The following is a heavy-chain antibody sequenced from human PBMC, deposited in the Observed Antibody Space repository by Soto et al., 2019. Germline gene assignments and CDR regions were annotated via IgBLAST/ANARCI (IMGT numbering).Heavy chain of an antibody. J-gene: IGHJ4*02. D-gene: IGHD1-26*01. CDR1: GFTFSSYA. V-gene: IGHV3-30-3*01. Sequence: GGSLRLSCAASGFTFSSYAMHWVRQAPGKGLEWVAVISYDGSNKYYADSVKGRFTISRDNSKNTLYLQMNSLRAEDTAVYYCAKDPVGATAGYWGQGTLVTVSS. CDR2: ISYDGSNK. CDR3: AKDPVGATAGY.